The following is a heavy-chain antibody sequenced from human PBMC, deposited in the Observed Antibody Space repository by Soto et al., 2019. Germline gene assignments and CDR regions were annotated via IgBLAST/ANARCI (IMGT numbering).Heavy chain of an antibody. CDR2: IIPILGIA. CDR1: GGTFSSYT. J-gene: IGHJ1*01. Sequence: SVKVSCKASGGTFSSYTISWVRQAPGQGLEWMGRIIPILGIANYAQKFQGRVTITADKSTSTAYMELSSLRSEDTAVYYCARSSGESGYFQHWGQGTLVTVSS. V-gene: IGHV1-69*02. D-gene: IGHD6-19*01. CDR3: ARSSGESGYFQH.